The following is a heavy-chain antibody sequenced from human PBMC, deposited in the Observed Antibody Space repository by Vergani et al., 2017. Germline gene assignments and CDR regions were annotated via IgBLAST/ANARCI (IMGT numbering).Heavy chain of an antibody. D-gene: IGHD2-21*01. CDR3: ARPPASVSSGNVVVIAIIFDY. CDR1: GFTFSSYA. Sequence: QVQLVESGGGVVKPGRSLRLSCAASGFTFSSYAMHWVRQAPGKGLEWVAVISYDGSNKYYADSVKGRFTISRDNSKNTLYLQMNSLRAEDTAVYYCARPPASVSSGNVVVIAIIFDYWGQGTLVTVSS. CDR2: ISYDGSNK. V-gene: IGHV3-30-3*01. J-gene: IGHJ4*02.